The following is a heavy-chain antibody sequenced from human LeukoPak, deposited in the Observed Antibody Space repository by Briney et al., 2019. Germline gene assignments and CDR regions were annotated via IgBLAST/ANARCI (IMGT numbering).Heavy chain of an antibody. V-gene: IGHV4-59*12. CDR3: ARGGSSGWAINWFDP. Sequence: SETLSLTCTVSGGSISSYHWSWIRQPPGKGLEWIGYIYYSGSTNYNPSLKSRVTISVDKSKNQFSLKLSSVTAADTAVYYCARGGSSGWAINWFDPWGQGTLVTVSS. D-gene: IGHD6-19*01. CDR1: GGSISSYH. CDR2: IYYSGST. J-gene: IGHJ5*02.